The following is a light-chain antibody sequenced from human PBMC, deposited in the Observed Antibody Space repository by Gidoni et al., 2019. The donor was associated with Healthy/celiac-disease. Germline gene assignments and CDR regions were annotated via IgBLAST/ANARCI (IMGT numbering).Light chain of an antibody. J-gene: IGKJ1*01. V-gene: IGKV3-20*01. Sequence: TRAPSTLSLAPGESADLLFQARSSVCRRHLACYQAKPGPGPQPPFHGSSRRATGIPDRFSGSGSGTDFTLTIIRLEPEDFAVYYWQQRRTFGQWTKVEIK. CDR1: SSVCRRH. CDR3: QQRRT. CDR2: GSS.